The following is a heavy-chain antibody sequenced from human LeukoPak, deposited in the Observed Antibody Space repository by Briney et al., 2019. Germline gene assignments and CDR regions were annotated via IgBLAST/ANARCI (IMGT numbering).Heavy chain of an antibody. D-gene: IGHD1-26*01. CDR2: INPNSGGT. J-gene: IGHJ5*02. V-gene: IGHV1-2*02. CDR1: GYTSTGYY. Sequence: ASVKVSCKASGYTSTGYYMHWVRQAPGQGLEWMGWINPNSGGTNYAQKFQGRVTMTRDTSISTAYMELSRLRSDDTAVYYCAREKLVSGSYYGPGWFDPWGQGTLVTVSS. CDR3: AREKLVSGSYYGPGWFDP.